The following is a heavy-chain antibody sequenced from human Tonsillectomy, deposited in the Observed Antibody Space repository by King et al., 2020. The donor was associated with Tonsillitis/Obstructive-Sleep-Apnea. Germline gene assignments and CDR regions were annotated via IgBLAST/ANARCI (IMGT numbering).Heavy chain of an antibody. V-gene: IGHV4-31*03. D-gene: IGHD2-8*01. CDR2: IYYSGST. CDR1: GGPISSGGYY. Sequence: VQLQESGPGLVKPSQTLSLTCTVSGGPISSGGYYWSWIRQHPGKGLEWIGYIYYSGSTYYNPSLESRLTISLDTSKNQFSLKLSSVTAADTAVYYCARELPYCTNGVCSGHNWLDPWGQGTLVTVSS. J-gene: IGHJ5*02. CDR3: ARELPYCTNGVCSGHNWLDP.